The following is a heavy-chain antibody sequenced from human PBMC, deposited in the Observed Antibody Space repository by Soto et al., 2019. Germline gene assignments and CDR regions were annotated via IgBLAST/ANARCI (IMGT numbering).Heavy chain of an antibody. CDR3: ASDPARVQLWFPGLDV. CDR2: IYYSWST. Sequence: PSETLSLKCTVSGGTVSSGSYYWSWIRHPPGKALEWIGYIYYSWSTNYNPSLKSRVTISVDTSKNQFSLQLSSVTAADTAVYYYASDPARVQLWFPGLDVWGQGPTVNVSS. CDR1: GGTVSSGSYY. D-gene: IGHD5-18*01. V-gene: IGHV4-61*01. J-gene: IGHJ6*02.